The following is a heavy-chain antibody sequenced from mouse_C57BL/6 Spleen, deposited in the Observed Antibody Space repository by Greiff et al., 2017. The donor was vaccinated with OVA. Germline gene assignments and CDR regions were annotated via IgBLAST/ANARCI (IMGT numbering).Heavy chain of an antibody. CDR1: GYTFTSYW. J-gene: IGHJ1*03. V-gene: IGHV1-69*01. CDR3: ASMVTTGWYVDV. D-gene: IGHD2-2*01. Sequence: QVQLQQPGAELVMPGASVKLSCKASGYTFTSYWMHWVKQRPGQGLEWIGEIDPSDSYTNYNQKFMGKSTLTVDKSSSTAYMQLSSLTSEDSAVDLCASMVTTGWYVDVGGTGTTVTVPS. CDR2: IDPSDSYT.